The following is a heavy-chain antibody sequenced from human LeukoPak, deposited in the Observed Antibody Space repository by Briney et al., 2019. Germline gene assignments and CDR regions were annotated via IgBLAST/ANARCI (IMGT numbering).Heavy chain of an antibody. CDR2: MNPNSGGT. J-gene: IGHJ4*02. D-gene: IGHD2-15*01. Sequence: GASVKVSCKASGYTFTGYYLHWVRQAPGQGLEWMGRMNPNSGGTDYAQKFQGRVTMTRDTSISTAYMGLSRLRSDDTAIYYCARDRLYDYWGQGTLVTVSS. CDR3: ARDRLYDY. CDR1: GYTFTGYY. V-gene: IGHV1-2*06.